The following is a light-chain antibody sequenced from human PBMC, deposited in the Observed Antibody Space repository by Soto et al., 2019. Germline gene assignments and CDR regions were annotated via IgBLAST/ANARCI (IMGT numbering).Light chain of an antibody. J-gene: IGLJ2*01. V-gene: IGLV8-61*01. CDR2: STN. CDR3: VLYMGSGISV. Sequence: QAVVTQEPSISVSPGGTVTLTCGLSSGSVSTNYYPSWYQQTPGQAPRTLIYSTNTRSSGVPDRFSGSILGNKAALTITGAQADDESDYYCVLYMGSGISVFGGGTKVTVL. CDR1: SGSVSTNYY.